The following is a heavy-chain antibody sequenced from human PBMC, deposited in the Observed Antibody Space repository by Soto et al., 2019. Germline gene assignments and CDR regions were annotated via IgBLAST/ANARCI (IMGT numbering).Heavy chain of an antibody. CDR2: ITFRGDNT. CDR3: AKLGTMGVFDN. V-gene: IGHV3-23*01. D-gene: IGHD1-1*01. Sequence: EVQLLESGGGLVPPGGSLRLSCAASGFTFSSYAMSWVRQAPGEGLEWLAGITFRGDNTYYADSVKGRFTLSRDNSRNRLDLQMNSLKVEGTALYYCAKLGTMGVFDNWGQGTLLTVSS. J-gene: IGHJ4*02. CDR1: GFTFSSYA.